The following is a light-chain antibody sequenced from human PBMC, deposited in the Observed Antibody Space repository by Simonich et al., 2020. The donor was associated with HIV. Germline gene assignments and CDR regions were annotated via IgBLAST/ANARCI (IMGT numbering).Light chain of an antibody. Sequence: EILMTQSPGTLSVSPGEKTTLSCRASQSVRSNVAWYQQKPGQAPRLLIYGTATRATGIPARFSGSGSGTDFTLTISSMESEDFAVYHCQQYNNWPWTFGQVTKVEIK. CDR1: QSVRSN. CDR2: GTA. CDR3: QQYNNWPWT. V-gene: IGKV3-15*01. J-gene: IGKJ1*01.